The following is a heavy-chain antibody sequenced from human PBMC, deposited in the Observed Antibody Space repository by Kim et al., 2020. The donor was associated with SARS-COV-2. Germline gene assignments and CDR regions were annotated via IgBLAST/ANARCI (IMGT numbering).Heavy chain of an antibody. Sequence: LKSRVTISVDTSKNQFSLKLSSVTAADTAVYYCARLNPRIAAAGTDWFDPWGQGTLVTVSS. V-gene: IGHV4-34*01. J-gene: IGHJ5*02. CDR3: ARLNPRIAAAGTDWFDP. D-gene: IGHD6-13*01.